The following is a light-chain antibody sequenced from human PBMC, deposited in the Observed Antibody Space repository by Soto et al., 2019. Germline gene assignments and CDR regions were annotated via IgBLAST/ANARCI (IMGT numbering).Light chain of an antibody. CDR3: HQYNNWPPMHT. V-gene: IGKV3-15*01. CDR1: QSISNN. Sequence: IVMTQSPATLSVFPGERATLSCRASQSISNNLAWLQQKPGQAPGLLIYAASTRATGVPARFSVRGSGTDFTLTISSLQPEDFAVYYCHQYNNWPPMHTFGQGNKLEIK. J-gene: IGKJ2*01. CDR2: AAS.